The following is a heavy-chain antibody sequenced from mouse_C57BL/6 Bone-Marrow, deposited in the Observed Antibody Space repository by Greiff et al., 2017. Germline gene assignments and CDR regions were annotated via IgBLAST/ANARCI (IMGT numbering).Heavy chain of an antibody. V-gene: IGHV5-15*01. CDR3: ARGGEICLRRGGYYFDD. Sequence: EVNLVESGGGLVQPGGSLKLSCAASGFTFSDYGMAWVRQAPRKGPEWVAFISNLAYSIYYADTVTGRFTISRENAKNTPYLEMSSLRSEDTAMYYCARGGEICLRRGGYYFDDWGKGTTLTVSS. CDR2: ISNLAYSI. D-gene: IGHD2-2*01. J-gene: IGHJ2*01. CDR1: GFTFSDYG.